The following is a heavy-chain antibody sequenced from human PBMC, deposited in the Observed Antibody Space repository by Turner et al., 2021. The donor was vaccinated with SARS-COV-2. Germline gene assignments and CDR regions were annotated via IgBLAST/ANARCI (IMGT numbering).Heavy chain of an antibody. D-gene: IGHD3-10*01. V-gene: IGHV3-53*01. CDR2: IYSGGST. CDR1: GFTVSSNY. CDR3: AREAPLGVNSMAFDY. J-gene: IGHJ4*02. Sequence: EVQLVESGGGLIQPGGSLRLSCAASGFTVSSNYMNWVRQAPGKGLWWVSVIYSGGSTFYADSVKGRFTISRDNSKNTLYLQMNSLRAEDTAVYYCAREAPLGVNSMAFDYWGQGTLVTVSS.